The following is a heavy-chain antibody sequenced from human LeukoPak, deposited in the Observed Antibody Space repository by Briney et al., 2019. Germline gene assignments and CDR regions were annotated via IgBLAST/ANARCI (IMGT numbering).Heavy chain of an antibody. CDR2: MSGSAGNT. V-gene: IGHV3-23*01. D-gene: IGHD3-3*01. Sequence: PGGSLRLSCAVSGFTISSYAMSWVRQAPGKGLEWVSAMSGSAGNTFYADSVRGRITISRDNSKNMLYLEMNSLRSKDTAVYYCAKDGKRLLEWSPPLGYWGQGTLVTVSS. CDR3: AKDGKRLLEWSPPLGY. CDR1: GFTISSYA. J-gene: IGHJ4*02.